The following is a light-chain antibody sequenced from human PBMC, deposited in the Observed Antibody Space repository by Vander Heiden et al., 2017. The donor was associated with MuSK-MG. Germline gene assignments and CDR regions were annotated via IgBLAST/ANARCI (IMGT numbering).Light chain of an antibody. J-gene: IGLJ2*01. Sequence: VSVALGQTVRITCQGDSLRSYYASWYQQKPGQAPVLVIYGKNNRPSGIPDRFSGSSSGNTASLTTTGAQAEDEADYYCNSRDSSGNHLVFGGGTKLTVL. V-gene: IGLV3-19*01. CDR1: SLRSYY. CDR2: GKN. CDR3: NSRDSSGNHLV.